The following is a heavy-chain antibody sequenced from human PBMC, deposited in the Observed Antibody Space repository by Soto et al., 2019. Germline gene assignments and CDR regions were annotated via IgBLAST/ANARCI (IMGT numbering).Heavy chain of an antibody. CDR1: GYTFTSYA. Sequence: QFQLVQSGAEEKKPGASVKVSCKASGYTFTSYAMHWVRQAPGQRLEWMGWINAGNGNTKYSQTFQGRVTITRDTSASTASMERSRLRSEDTAVYYCARGSGYYYGDDYWGQGTLVTVSS. CDR2: INAGNGNT. CDR3: ARGSGYYYGDDY. J-gene: IGHJ4*02. V-gene: IGHV1-3*05. D-gene: IGHD3-22*01.